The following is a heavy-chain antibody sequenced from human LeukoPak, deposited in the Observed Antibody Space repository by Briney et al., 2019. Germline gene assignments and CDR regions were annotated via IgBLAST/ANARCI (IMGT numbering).Heavy chain of an antibody. J-gene: IGHJ6*02. V-gene: IGHV4-34*01. CDR3: ARGYPEYYYDSSGYPYYYGMDV. CDR1: GGSCSGNY. D-gene: IGHD3-22*01. Sequence: ASETLSLTCAVYGGSCSGNYWSWIRQPPGKGREWMGEINHSGSTNYNPSLKSRVTISVDTSKNKFSLKLSSVTAADTAVYYCARGYPEYYYDSSGYPYYYGMDVWGQGTTVTVSS. CDR2: INHSGST.